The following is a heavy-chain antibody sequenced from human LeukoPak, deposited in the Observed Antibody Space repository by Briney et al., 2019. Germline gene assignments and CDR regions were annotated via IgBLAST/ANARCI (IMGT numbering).Heavy chain of an antibody. J-gene: IGHJ4*02. D-gene: IGHD3-16*01. CDR1: GFTFSAYW. V-gene: IGHV3-7*01. CDR2: IKRDGDEK. CDR3: ARIIHVDYTPLYYFDH. Sequence: LPGGSLRLSCAASGFTFSAYWMGWARLTPGKGREWVANIKRDGDEKYSVDSVKGRFTIFRDNAKNSLYLQMNSLKAEDTAVYYCARIIHVDYTPLYYFDHWGKGTLVTVSS.